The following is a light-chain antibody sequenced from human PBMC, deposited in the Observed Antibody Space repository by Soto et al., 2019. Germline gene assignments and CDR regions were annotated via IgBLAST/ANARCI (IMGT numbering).Light chain of an antibody. CDR2: GAS. J-gene: IGKJ1*01. CDR1: QSVSND. CDR3: QEYNTWPWT. V-gene: IGKV3-15*01. Sequence: EIVLTQSPATLSLSPGDRATLSCRASQSVSNDYLAWFQQKLGQAPRVLIFGASTRATGIPARFSGSGSGTEFSLTINSLQSEDFAVYYCQEYNTWPWTFGQGTKVDIK.